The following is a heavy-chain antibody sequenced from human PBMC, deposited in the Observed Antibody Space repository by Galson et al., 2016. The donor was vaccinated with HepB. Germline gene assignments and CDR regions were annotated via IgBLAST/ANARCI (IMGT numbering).Heavy chain of an antibody. Sequence: SLRLSCAASGFTFSSHGMNWIRQAPGKGLGWVSQIKSSSSNVYYADSVKGRFTISRDNAKNSVYLQMNSLRDEDTAVYYCARGYASGNFYQWGQGTLVTVSS. V-gene: IGHV3-48*02. CDR3: ARGYASGNFYQ. J-gene: IGHJ4*02. CDR2: IKSSSSNV. D-gene: IGHD3-10*01. CDR1: GFTFSSHG.